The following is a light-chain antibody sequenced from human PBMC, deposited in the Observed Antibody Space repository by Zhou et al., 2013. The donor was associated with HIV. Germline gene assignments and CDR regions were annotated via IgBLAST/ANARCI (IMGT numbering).Light chain of an antibody. CDR2: SAS. CDR3: QQANSFPQL. V-gene: IGKV1-12*01. Sequence: DIQMTQSPSAVSVSVGDRVTITCRASRDISNWLAWYQQKPGKAPKLLIYSASRLQSGVPSRFSGNGSGTDFTLTISSLEPEDFATYYCQQANSFPQLFGQGQRGSQT. CDR1: RDISNW. J-gene: IGKJ1*01.